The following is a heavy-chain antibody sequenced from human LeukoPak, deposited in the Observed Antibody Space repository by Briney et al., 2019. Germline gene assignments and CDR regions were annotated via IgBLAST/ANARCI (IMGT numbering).Heavy chain of an antibody. V-gene: IGHV1-69*13. CDR2: IIPMFDKT. D-gene: IGHD6-13*01. CDR1: GGTFSNYA. CDR3: ARSAAGILGARGDAFDI. J-gene: IGHJ3*02. Sequence: VASVKVSCKASGGTFSNYAISWVRQAPGQGLEWMGGIIPMFDKTNYAQKLQGRVTIIADESTSTVYMEVSSLRSEDTAIYYCARSAAGILGARGDAFDIWGQGTKVTVSS.